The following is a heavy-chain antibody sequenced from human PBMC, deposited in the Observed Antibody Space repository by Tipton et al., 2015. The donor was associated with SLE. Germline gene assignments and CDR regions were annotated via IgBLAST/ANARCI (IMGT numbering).Heavy chain of an antibody. CDR2: IYHSGST. CDR3: ARGDLCGGDCYSTFFDY. V-gene: IGHV4-38-2*01. Sequence: TLSLTCAVSGYSISIDYYWGWIRQPPGKGLEWIGSIYHSGSTYYNPSLKSRVTISVDTSKNQFSLKLSSVTAADTAVYYCARGDLCGGDCYSTFFDYWGQGTLVTVSS. CDR1: GYSISIDYY. D-gene: IGHD2-21*01. J-gene: IGHJ4*02.